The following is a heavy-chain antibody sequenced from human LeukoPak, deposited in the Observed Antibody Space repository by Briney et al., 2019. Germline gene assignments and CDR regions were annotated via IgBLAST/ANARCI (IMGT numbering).Heavy chain of an antibody. CDR2: MYYSGNS. D-gene: IGHD6-13*01. Sequence: SETLSLTYTVSGGSITSYYWSWIRQPPGKGLEWIGYMYYSGNSYYNPSLKSRVTISVDTSKDQFSLKLSSMTAADTAVYYCASYSNSWYYFDYWGQGTLVTVSS. J-gene: IGHJ4*02. CDR3: ASYSNSWYYFDY. V-gene: IGHV4-59*01. CDR1: GGSITSYY.